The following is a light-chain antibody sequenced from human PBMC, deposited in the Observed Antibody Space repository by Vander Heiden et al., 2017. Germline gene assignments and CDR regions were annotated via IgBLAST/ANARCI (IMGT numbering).Light chain of an antibody. Sequence: DIPMTQPLDTLPVSLGDRATINCKSSQSVLYSSNEKSYLAWYQQKPGQPPKLLIYWASTRESGVPDRFSGSGSGTDFTLTISSLQAEDVAVYYCQQYYSTPFTFGPGTKVDIK. CDR2: WAS. V-gene: IGKV4-1*01. CDR1: QSVLYSSNEKSY. CDR3: QQYYSTPFT. J-gene: IGKJ3*01.